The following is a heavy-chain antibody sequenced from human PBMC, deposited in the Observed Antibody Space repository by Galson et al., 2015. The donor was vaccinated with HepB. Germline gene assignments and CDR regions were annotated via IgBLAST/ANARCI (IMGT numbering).Heavy chain of an antibody. J-gene: IGHJ3*02. D-gene: IGHD1-26*01. CDR1: GGSISSSSYY. V-gene: IGHV4-39*01. CDR2: IYYSGST. Sequence: LSLTCTVSGGSISSSSYYWGWIRQPPGKGLEWIGSIYYSGSTYYSPSLKSRVTISVDTSKNQFSLKLSSVTAADTAVYYCARRWGATPWDDAFDIWGQGTMVTVSS. CDR3: ARRWGATPWDDAFDI.